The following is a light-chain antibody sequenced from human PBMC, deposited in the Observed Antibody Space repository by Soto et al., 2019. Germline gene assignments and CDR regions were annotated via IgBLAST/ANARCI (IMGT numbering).Light chain of an antibody. CDR1: QTVGSNY. CDR2: GAS. J-gene: IGKJ2*01. CDR3: QQYVTSPYT. Sequence: EIVLTQSPGTLSLSPGERATLSCRASQTVGSNYLAWFQQKPGQAPRLLIHGASNRATGIPDRFSGSGSGTEFTLTISRLEPEDFAVYYCQQYVTSPYTFGQGSKLETK. V-gene: IGKV3-20*01.